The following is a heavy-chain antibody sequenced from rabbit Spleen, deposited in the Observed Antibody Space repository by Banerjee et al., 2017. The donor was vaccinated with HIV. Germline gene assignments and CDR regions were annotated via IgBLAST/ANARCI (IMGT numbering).Heavy chain of an antibody. CDR2: IDVAKYGTT. D-gene: IGHD5-1*01. J-gene: IGHJ4*01. V-gene: IGHV1S40*01. CDR3: ARDLVTVIGWNFNL. Sequence: QSLEESGGDLVKPGASLALTCKASGLDFSSRYWICWVRQAPGKGLEWIACIDVAKYGTTYYASWARGRFTISKTSSTTVFLQMTSLTAADTATYFCARDLVTVIGWNFNLWGQGTLVTVS. CDR1: GLDFSSRYW.